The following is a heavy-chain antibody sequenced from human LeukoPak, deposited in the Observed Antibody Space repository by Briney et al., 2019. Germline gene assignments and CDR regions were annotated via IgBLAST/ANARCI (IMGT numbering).Heavy chain of an antibody. CDR3: AIQSRRYYYDSSGYYYVVGAAFDY. J-gene: IGHJ4*02. CDR1: GGSISSSSYY. V-gene: IGHV4-39*01. CDR2: IYYSGGT. D-gene: IGHD3-22*01. Sequence: PSETLSLTCTVSGGSISSSSYYWGWIRQPPGKGLEWIGSIYYSGGTYYNPSLKSRVTISVDTSKNQFSLKLSSVTAADTAVYYCAIQSRRYYYDSSGYYYVVGAAFDYWGQGTLVTVSS.